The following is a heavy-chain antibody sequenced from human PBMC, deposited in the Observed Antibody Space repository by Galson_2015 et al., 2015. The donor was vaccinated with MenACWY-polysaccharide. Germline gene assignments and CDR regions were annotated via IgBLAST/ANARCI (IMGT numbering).Heavy chain of an antibody. V-gene: IGHV3-30*02. Sequence: SLRLSCAASGFTFNSYGTPWVRQAPGQGLEWMAFIRDSGNAKYYADSVKGRFAISRDNFKNSLYLQMSSLRAEDTAIYYCAKFQKGLGICPPFASWSQGTLVTVSS. CDR1: GFTFNSYG. CDR2: IRDSGNAK. CDR3: AKFQKGLGICPPFAS. D-gene: IGHD2/OR15-2a*01. J-gene: IGHJ4*02.